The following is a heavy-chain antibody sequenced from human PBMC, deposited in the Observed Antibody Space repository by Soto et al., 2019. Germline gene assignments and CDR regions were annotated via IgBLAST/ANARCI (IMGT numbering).Heavy chain of an antibody. J-gene: IGHJ3*02. Sequence: GGSLRLSCAASGFTFSSYGMHWVRQAPGKGLEWVAVIWYDGSNKYYADSVKGRFTISRDNSKNTLYLQMNSLRAEDTAVYYCARESKWLDHPPDAFDIWGQGTMVTVSS. CDR1: GFTFSSYG. V-gene: IGHV3-33*01. CDR3: ARESKWLDHPPDAFDI. CDR2: IWYDGSNK. D-gene: IGHD6-19*01.